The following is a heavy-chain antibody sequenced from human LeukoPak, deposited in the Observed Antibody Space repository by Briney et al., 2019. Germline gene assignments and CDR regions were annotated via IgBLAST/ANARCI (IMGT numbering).Heavy chain of an antibody. D-gene: IGHD3-22*01. CDR3: ASIPLYYYDSSGMYY. V-gene: IGHV1-24*01. J-gene: IGHJ4*02. CDR2: FDPEDGET. CDR1: GYTLTELS. Sequence: ASVEVSCKVSGYTLTELSMHWVRQAPGKGLEWMGGFDPEDGETIYAQKFQGRVTMTEDTSTDTAYMELSSLRSEDTAVYYCASIPLYYYDSSGMYYWGQGTLVTVSS.